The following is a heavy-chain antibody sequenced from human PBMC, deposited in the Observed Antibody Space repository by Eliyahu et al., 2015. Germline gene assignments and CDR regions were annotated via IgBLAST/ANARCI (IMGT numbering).Heavy chain of an antibody. Sequence: QLQLQESGPGLVKPSETLSLTCTVXGXSXSSSSYYGGWIXQPPGKGLEWIGSIYYSGSTYYNPSLKSRVTISVDTSKNQFSLKLSSVTAADTAVYYCASYYYYDSSGYHGAFDIWGQGTMVTVSS. CDR1: GXSXSSSSYY. CDR2: IYYSGST. V-gene: IGHV4-39*01. D-gene: IGHD3-22*01. CDR3: ASYYYYDSSGYHGAFDI. J-gene: IGHJ3*02.